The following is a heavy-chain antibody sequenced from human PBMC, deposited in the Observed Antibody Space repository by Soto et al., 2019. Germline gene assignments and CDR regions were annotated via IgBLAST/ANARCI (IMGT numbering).Heavy chain of an antibody. V-gene: IGHV1-18*01. CDR3: ARDSLCSSGDSYFDY. CDR2: ISAYNGNT. J-gene: IGHJ4*02. D-gene: IGHD2-2*01. CDR1: GYTFTSYG. Sequence: QVQLVQSGAEVKKPGAPVKVSCKASGYTFTSYGISWVRQAPGQGLEWMGWISAYNGNTNYAQKLQSRVTMTTYTSTGTAYMELRSLRSDDTGVYYFARDSLCSSGDSYFDYWGQGTLVTVSS.